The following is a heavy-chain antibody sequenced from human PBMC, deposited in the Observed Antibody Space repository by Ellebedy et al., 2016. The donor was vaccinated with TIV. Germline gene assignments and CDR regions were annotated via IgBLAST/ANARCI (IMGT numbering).Heavy chain of an antibody. V-gene: IGHV3-23*01. Sequence: GESLKISCAASAFTFSSYAMNWVRQAPGKGLEWVSAVRGNSGSSNYADSVKGRFTVSRDNSKNTVYLQMNSLRAEDTAVYYCAKVAESSGLTESYLEYWGQGTLVTVSS. CDR1: AFTFSSYA. CDR3: AKVAESSGLTESYLEY. J-gene: IGHJ4*02. CDR2: VRGNSGSS. D-gene: IGHD3-22*01.